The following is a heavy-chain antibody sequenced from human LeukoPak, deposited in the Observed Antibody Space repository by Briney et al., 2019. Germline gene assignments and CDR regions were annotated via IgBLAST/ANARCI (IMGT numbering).Heavy chain of an antibody. CDR2: INPNSGGT. J-gene: IGHJ4*02. V-gene: IGHV1-2*02. D-gene: IGHD2-2*01. Sequence: GASVKVSCKASGYTFTGYYMHWVRQAPGQGLEWMGWINPNSGGTNYAQKFQGRVTMTRDTSISTAYMELSRLRSDDTAVYYCVRGYCSSTSCYDYLDYWGQGTLVTVSS. CDR1: GYTFTGYY. CDR3: VRGYCSSTSCYDYLDY.